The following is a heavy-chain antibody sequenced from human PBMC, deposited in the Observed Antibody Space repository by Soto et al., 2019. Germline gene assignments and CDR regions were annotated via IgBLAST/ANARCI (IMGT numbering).Heavy chain of an antibody. D-gene: IGHD3-16*01. Sequence: SETLCLTCTVSGGSVSSGSYYWSWIRQPPGKGLEWIGYIYYSGSTNYNPSLKSRVTISVDTSKNHFSLKLSSVTAADTAVYYCGGTTGRGRLATFDYWGQGTLVTVSS. J-gene: IGHJ4*02. V-gene: IGHV4-61*01. CDR1: GGSVSSGSYY. CDR3: GGTTGRGRLATFDY. CDR2: IYYSGST.